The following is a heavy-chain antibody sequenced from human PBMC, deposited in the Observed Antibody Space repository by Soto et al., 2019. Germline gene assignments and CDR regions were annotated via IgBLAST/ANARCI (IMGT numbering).Heavy chain of an antibody. D-gene: IGHD3-16*01. CDR3: VREEGHGGKFYF. CDR1: GYTFTDYL. V-gene: IGHV1-2*02. CDR2: VRPNGGGT. J-gene: IGHJ4*02. Sequence: ASVKVSCKTSGYTFTDYLIHWVRQAPGQGLESMEWVRPNGGGTHYAQKFQGRVIMNRDTSLGTAYMDLGRLTSYETAVYYCVREEGHGGKFYFLGQGTVVTV.